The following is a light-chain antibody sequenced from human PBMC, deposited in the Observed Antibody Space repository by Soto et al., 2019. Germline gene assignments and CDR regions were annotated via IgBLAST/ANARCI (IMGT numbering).Light chain of an antibody. CDR3: QKYNSAPLT. Sequence: DVQLTQAPSSLSASVGDRCMITCQASQDISNYLNWYQQKPGKAPKLLIYDASTLQAGVPSRFSGSGSGTDFTLTISSLQPEDVAAYYCQKYNSAPLTFGGGTQGDIK. J-gene: IGKJ4*01. V-gene: IGKV1-27*01. CDR2: DAS. CDR1: QDISNY.